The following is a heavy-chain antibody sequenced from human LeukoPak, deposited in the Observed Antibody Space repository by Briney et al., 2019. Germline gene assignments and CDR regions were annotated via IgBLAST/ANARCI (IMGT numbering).Heavy chain of an antibody. CDR2: ISGSGGST. V-gene: IGHV3-23*01. J-gene: IGHJ6*02. CDR3: AKDRTSCPRPLCYYGMDV. D-gene: IGHD2-2*01. CDR1: GSTFSSYA. Sequence: PGGSLRLSCAASGSTFSSYAMSWVRQAPGKGLEWVSAISGSGGSTYYADSVKGRFTISRDNSKNTLYLQMNSLRAEDTAVYYCAKDRTSCPRPLCYYGMDVWGQGTTVTVSS.